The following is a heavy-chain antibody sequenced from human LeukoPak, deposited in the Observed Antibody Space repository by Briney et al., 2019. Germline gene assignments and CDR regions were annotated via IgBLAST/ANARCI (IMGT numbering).Heavy chain of an antibody. CDR3: AKQGVWLSSSSHIYMDV. J-gene: IGHJ6*03. Sequence: PGGSLRLSCAASGFTFSSYAMSWVRQAPGKGLEWVSAISGSGGSTYYADSVKGRFTISRDNSKNTLYLQMNSLRAEDTAVYYCAKQGVWLSSSSHIYMDVWGKRTTVTVSS. V-gene: IGHV3-23*01. CDR1: GFTFSSYA. CDR2: ISGSGGST. D-gene: IGHD6-13*01.